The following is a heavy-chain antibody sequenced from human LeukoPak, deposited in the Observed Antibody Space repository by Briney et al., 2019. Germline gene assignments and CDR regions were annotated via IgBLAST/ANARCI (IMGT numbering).Heavy chain of an antibody. D-gene: IGHD2-8*01. CDR3: ARVKGVGWYFNY. Sequence: SVKVSFTASGGTFSSYTISWVRQAPGQGLEWMGRIIPILGIANYAQKFQGRVTITADKSTSTAYMELSSLRSEDTAVYYCARVKGVGWYFNYWGQGTLVTVSS. V-gene: IGHV1-69*02. CDR1: GGTFSSYT. J-gene: IGHJ4*02. CDR2: IIPILGIA.